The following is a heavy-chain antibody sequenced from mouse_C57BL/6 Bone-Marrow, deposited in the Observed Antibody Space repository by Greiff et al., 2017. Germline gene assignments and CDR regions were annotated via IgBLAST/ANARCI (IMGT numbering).Heavy chain of an antibody. V-gene: IGHV5-9*01. Sequence: EVKVEESGGGLVKPGGSLKLSCAASGFTFSSYTMSWVRQTPEKRLEWVATISGGGGNTYYPDSVKGRFTISRDNAKNTLYLQMSSLRSEDTALYYCARGYYYGGAYWGQGTLVTGSA. D-gene: IGHD1-1*01. CDR3: ARGYYYGGAY. CDR2: ISGGGGNT. J-gene: IGHJ3*01. CDR1: GFTFSSYT.